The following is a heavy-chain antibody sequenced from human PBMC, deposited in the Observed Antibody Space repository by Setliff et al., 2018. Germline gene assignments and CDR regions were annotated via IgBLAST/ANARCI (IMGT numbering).Heavy chain of an antibody. CDR3: ARAGYELGQYNWFDP. Sequence: SETLSLTCAVYGGSFSGYYWSWIRQPAGKGLEWIGRIYVNGGSTTYSPSLKSRVTISVDTSKNQFSLNLSSVTAADTAVYYCARAGYELGQYNWFDPWGQGTLVTVSS. V-gene: IGHV4-59*10. CDR2: IYVNGGST. CDR1: GGSFSGYY. D-gene: IGHD2-2*01. J-gene: IGHJ5*02.